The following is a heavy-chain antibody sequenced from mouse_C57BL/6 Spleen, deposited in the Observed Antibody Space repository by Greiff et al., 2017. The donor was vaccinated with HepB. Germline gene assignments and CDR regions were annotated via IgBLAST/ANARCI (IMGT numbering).Heavy chain of an antibody. CDR2: INYDGSST. J-gene: IGHJ2*01. V-gene: IGHV5-16*01. CDR3: AREGAIYYGNYEFDY. D-gene: IGHD2-1*01. CDR1: GFTSSDYY. Sequence: EVKLVESEGGLVQPGSSMKLSCTASGFTSSDYYMAWVRQVPEKGLEWVANINYDGSSTYYLDSLKSRFIISRDNAKNILYLQMSSLKSEDTATYYCAREGAIYYGNYEFDYWGQGTTLTVSS.